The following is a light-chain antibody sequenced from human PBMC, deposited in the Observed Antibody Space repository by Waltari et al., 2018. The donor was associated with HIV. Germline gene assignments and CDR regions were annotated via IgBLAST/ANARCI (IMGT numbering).Light chain of an antibody. V-gene: IGLV1-44*01. CDR3: AAWDDSLNGPV. CDR2: GKN. Sequence: QSVMTQPASASGTPGQRVTISCSGSRSTIGSNTVSWFQQLPRTAPRLLISGKNQRPSGVPDRFSGSKSGTSASLAISGLQSEDEADYFCAAWDDSLNGPVFGGGTKLTVL. CDR1: RSTIGSNT. J-gene: IGLJ2*01.